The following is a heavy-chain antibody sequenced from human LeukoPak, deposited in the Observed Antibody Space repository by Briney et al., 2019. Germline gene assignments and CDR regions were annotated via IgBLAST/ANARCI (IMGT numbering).Heavy chain of an antibody. CDR3: ARDVAPYCSSTSCYSEEVDY. D-gene: IGHD2-2*01. CDR2: IYTSGST. V-gene: IGHV4-61*02. CDR1: GGSISSGSYY. Sequence: PSETLSLTCTVFGGSISSGSYYWSWIRQPAGKGLEWIGRIYTSGSTNYNPSLKSRVTISVDTSKNQFSLKLSSVTAADTAVYYCARDVAPYCSSTSCYSEEVDYWGQGTLVTVSS. J-gene: IGHJ4*02.